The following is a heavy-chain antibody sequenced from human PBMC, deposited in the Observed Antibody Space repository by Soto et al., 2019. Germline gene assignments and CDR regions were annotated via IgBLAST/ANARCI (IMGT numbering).Heavy chain of an antibody. CDR3: ARPYDSSGYYPPGPYYYYYGMDV. Sequence: ASVKVSCKASGGTFSSYAISWVRQAPGQGLEWMGGIIPIFGTANYAQKFQGRVTITADESTSTAYMELSSLRSEDTAVYYCARPYDSSGYYPPGPYYYYYGMDVWGQGTTVTVSS. V-gene: IGHV1-69*13. D-gene: IGHD3-22*01. J-gene: IGHJ6*02. CDR1: GGTFSSYA. CDR2: IIPIFGTA.